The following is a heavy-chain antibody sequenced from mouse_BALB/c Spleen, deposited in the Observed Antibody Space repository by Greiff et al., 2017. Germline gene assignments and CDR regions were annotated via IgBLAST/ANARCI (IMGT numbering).Heavy chain of an antibody. D-gene: IGHD2-14*01. Sequence: EVKVVESGGGLVKPGGSLKLSCAASGFTFSSYAMSWVRQTPEKRLEWVASISSGGSTYYPDSVKGRFTISRDNARNILYLQMSSLRSEDTAMYYCARGHRFYAMDYWGQGTSVTVSS. CDR1: GFTFSSYA. V-gene: IGHV5-6-5*01. J-gene: IGHJ4*01. CDR3: ARGHRFYAMDY. CDR2: ISSGGST.